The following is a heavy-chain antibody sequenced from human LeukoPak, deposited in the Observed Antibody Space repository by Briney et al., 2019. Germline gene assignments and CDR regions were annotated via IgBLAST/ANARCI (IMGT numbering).Heavy chain of an antibody. D-gene: IGHD1-14*01. J-gene: IGHJ6*02. CDR3: ARSVTGQNYYYYVMDV. Sequence: GGSLRLSCAVSGFTFSNFTMHWVRQAPGKGLEWVTFLSYDGDNQYYADSVKRRFTIPRDISKNTLFLQMTSLRPEDTAVYYCARSVTGQNYYYYVMDVWGQGTTVTVSS. CDR2: LSYDGDNQ. V-gene: IGHV3-30-3*01. CDR1: GFTFSNFT.